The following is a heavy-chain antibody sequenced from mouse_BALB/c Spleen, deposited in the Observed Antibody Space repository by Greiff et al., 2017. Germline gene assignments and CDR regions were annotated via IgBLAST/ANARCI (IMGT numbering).Heavy chain of an antibody. J-gene: IGHJ3*01. V-gene: IGHV14-3*02. CDR1: GFNIKDTY. CDR3: ATCSTLAWFAY. D-gene: IGHD2-1*01. CDR2: IDPANGNT. Sequence: VQLKQSGAELVKLGASVKLSCTASGFNIKDTYMHGVKQRPEQGLEWIGRIDPANGNTKYDPKFQGKATITADTSSTTAYLQLSSLTSEDTAVYYCATCSTLAWFAYWGQGTLVTVSA.